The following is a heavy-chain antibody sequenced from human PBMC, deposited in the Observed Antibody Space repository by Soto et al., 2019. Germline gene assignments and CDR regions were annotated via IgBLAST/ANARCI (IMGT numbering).Heavy chain of an antibody. Sequence: PGGSLRLSCAASGFTFSSYAMSWVRQAPGKGLEWVSLISWDGGITYYGDSVKGRFTVSRDNSDNSLYLQTTSLRSDDTAFYYCAKDSYDILTGQKRYFDSWGQGTLVTVSS. CDR1: GFTFSSYA. V-gene: IGHV3-43*02. J-gene: IGHJ4*02. CDR2: ISWDGGIT. D-gene: IGHD3-9*01. CDR3: AKDSYDILTGQKRYFDS.